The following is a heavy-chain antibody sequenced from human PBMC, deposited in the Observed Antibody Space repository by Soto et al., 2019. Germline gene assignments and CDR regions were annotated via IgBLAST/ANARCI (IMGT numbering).Heavy chain of an antibody. CDR1: GYTFTGYY. D-gene: IGHD6-19*01. V-gene: IGHV1-2*02. J-gene: IGHJ4*02. CDR3: ARVGSSGWKHFDY. Sequence: GASVKVSCKASGYTFTGYYMHWVRQAPGQGLEWMGWINPNSGGTNYAQKFQGRVTMTRDTSISTAYMELSRLRSDDTAVYYCARVGSSGWKHFDYWGQGTLVTVSS. CDR2: INPNSGGT.